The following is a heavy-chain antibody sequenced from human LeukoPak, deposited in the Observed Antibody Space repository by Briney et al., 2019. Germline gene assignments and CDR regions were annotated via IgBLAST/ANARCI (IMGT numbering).Heavy chain of an antibody. D-gene: IGHD5-12*01. Sequence: GGSLRRSCAASGFTFISYWMHWVRQAPGKGLVWVSRINSDGSSTIYADSVKGRFTISRDNAKNTLYLQMNSLRAEDTAVYYCARDMRHSGYDDIDYWGQGTLVTVSS. V-gene: IGHV3-74*01. CDR2: INSDGSST. CDR3: ARDMRHSGYDDIDY. J-gene: IGHJ4*02. CDR1: GFTFISYW.